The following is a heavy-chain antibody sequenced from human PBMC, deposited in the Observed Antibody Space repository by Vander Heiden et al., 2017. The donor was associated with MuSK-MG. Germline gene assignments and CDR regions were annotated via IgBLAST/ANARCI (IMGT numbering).Heavy chain of an antibody. D-gene: IGHD5-12*01. CDR2: IFYSGSA. J-gene: IGHJ3*02. CDR3: ARGIYWGWYRRDAFDI. CDR1: GGSISPYY. Sequence: QVQLQESGPGLVRPSETLSLTCTVPGGSISPYYWTWIRQPPGKGLEWIGDIFYSGSANYHPSLKSRVTMSIETSKNQVSLNLSSVRAADTAVYYCARGIYWGWYRRDAFDIWGQGTMVTVSS. V-gene: IGHV4-59*01.